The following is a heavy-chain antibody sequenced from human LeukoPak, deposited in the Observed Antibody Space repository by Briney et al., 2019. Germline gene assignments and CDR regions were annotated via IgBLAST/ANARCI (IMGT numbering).Heavy chain of an antibody. D-gene: IGHD1-26*01. CDR3: AREDLYSGSYYFDY. Sequence: SETPSLTCTVSGYSISSGYYWGWIRQPSGKGLEWIGSIYHSGSTYYNPSLKSRVTISVDTSKNQFSLKLSSVTAADTAVYYCAREDLYSGSYYFDYWGQGTLVTVSS. CDR2: IYHSGST. CDR1: GYSISSGYY. J-gene: IGHJ4*02. V-gene: IGHV4-38-2*02.